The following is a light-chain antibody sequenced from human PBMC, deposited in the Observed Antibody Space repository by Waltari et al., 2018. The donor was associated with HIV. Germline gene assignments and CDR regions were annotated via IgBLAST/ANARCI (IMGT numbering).Light chain of an antibody. CDR3: SSYTSSSTLGGV. CDR2: DVS. J-gene: IGLJ1*01. CDR1: SSDVGGYNN. V-gene: IGLV2-14*01. Sequence: QSALTQPASVSGSPGQSITISCTGTSSDVGGYNNVSWYQEHPGKAPKLMIYDVSNRPSGVSKRFSGSKSGNTASLTISGLQAEVEADYYCSSYTSSSTLGGVFGTRTKVTVL.